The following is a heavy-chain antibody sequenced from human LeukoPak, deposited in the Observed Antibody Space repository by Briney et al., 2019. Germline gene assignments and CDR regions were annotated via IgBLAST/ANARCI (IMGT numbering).Heavy chain of an antibody. CDR2: IWYDGSNK. Sequence: GRSLRLSCAASGFTFSSYGMHWVRQAPGKGLEWVAVIWYDGSNKYYADSVKGRFTISRDNSKNTLYLQMNSLRAEDTAVYYCARIPRTDAFDIWGQGTMVTVS. CDR3: ARIPRTDAFDI. CDR1: GFTFSSYG. D-gene: IGHD1-14*01. J-gene: IGHJ3*02. V-gene: IGHV3-33*01.